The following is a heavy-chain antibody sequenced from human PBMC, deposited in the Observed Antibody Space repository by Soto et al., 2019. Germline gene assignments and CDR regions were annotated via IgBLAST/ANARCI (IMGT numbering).Heavy chain of an antibody. V-gene: IGHV4-34*01. CDR2: INHSGST. CDR1: GGSFSGYY. D-gene: IGHD3-10*01. J-gene: IGHJ5*02. Sequence: PSETLSLTCAVYGGSFSGYYWSWIRQPPGKGLEWIGEINHSGSTNYNPSLKSRVTISVDTSKNQFSLELTSVTVADTAMYYCASHRAGPNWVDPWGQGTLVTVSS. CDR3: ASHRAGPNWVDP.